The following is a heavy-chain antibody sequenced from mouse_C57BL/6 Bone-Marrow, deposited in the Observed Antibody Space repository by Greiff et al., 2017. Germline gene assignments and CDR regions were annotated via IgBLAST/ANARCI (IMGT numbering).Heavy chain of an antibody. CDR3: ARRGLRSYFDY. D-gene: IGHD1-1*01. CDR1: GYTFTSYW. Sequence: QVQLQQSGAELVKPGASVKLSCKASGYTFTSYWMHWVKQRPGQGLEWIGMIHPNSGSTNYNEKFKSKATLTVDKSSSTAYMQLSSLTSEDSAVYYCARRGLRSYFDYWGQGTTLTVSS. CDR2: IHPNSGST. J-gene: IGHJ2*01. V-gene: IGHV1-64*01.